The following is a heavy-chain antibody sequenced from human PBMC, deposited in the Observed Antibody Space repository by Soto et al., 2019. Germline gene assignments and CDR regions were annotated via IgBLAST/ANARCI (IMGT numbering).Heavy chain of an antibody. CDR2: IFWDDDK. J-gene: IGHJ4*01. CDR1: GFSLNTRREA. Sequence: SGPTLVNPTQTLTLTCAFSGFSLNTRREAVGWIRQPPGKALEWLAIIFWDDDKRYSPSLKTRLTVTKDTSRSQVVLTMTNLDPVDTGTYYCAHSAGRFPGFFRYWGHGALVTVSS. CDR3: AHSAGRFPGFFRY. V-gene: IGHV2-5*02. D-gene: IGHD3-16*02.